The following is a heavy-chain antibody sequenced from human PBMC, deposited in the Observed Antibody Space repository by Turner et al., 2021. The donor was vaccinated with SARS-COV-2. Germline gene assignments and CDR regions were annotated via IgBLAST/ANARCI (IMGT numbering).Heavy chain of an antibody. CDR3: ARYRRDYDFWSGAYGMGGMDV. J-gene: IGHJ6*02. D-gene: IGHD3-3*01. CDR1: GFTLSTYS. V-gene: IGHV3-21*01. Sequence: EVQLVESGGGLVKPGGSLRLSCAASGFTLSTYSMNWVRQAPGKGLEWVSSISSSSTYIYYADSVKGRFTISRDNAKNSLYLQMNSLRAEDTAVYYCARYRRDYDFWSGAYGMGGMDVWGQGTTVTVSS. CDR2: ISSSSTYI.